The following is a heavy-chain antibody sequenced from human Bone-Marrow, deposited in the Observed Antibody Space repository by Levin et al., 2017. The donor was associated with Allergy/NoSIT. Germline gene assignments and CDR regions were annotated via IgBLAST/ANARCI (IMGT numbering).Heavy chain of an antibody. CDR2: ISHDETSI. J-gene: IGHJ3*01. V-gene: IGHV3-30*04. CDR3: ATAGRTSGYADAFEF. CDR1: GPLFSSFV. Sequence: HTGGSLRLSCAVSGPLFSSFVMHWVRQAPGKGLEWVAVISHDETSIIYADSVKGRFTISKDNSKKTLYLQMNSLRDEETATYYCATAGRTSGYADAFEFWGQGTMVTVS. D-gene: IGHD3-22*01.